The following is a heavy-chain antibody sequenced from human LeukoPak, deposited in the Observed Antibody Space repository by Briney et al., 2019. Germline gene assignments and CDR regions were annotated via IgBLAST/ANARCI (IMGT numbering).Heavy chain of an antibody. J-gene: IGHJ4*02. Sequence: PGGSLRLSCAASGFTLSSYAMSWVRQAPGKGLEWVSAISGSGGSTYYADSVKGRFTISRDNSKNTLYLQMNSLRAEDTAVYYCAKDQGWLQLGEFDYWGQGTLVTVSS. D-gene: IGHD5-24*01. CDR3: AKDQGWLQLGEFDY. CDR1: GFTLSSYA. CDR2: ISGSGGST. V-gene: IGHV3-23*01.